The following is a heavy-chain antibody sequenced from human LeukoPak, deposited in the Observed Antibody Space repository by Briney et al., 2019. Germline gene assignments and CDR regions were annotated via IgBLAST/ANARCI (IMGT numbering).Heavy chain of an antibody. J-gene: IGHJ5*02. V-gene: IGHV3-23*01. CDR2: ISGSGDNI. CDR1: GFTFSNFL. CDR3: AKGTSPFDP. Sequence: GGSLRLSCAASGFTFSNFLITWVRQAPGKGPEWVSLISGSGDNIYYVDSVKGRFTISRDNSKNTLYLQMNSLRAEDTAVYFCAKGTSPFDPWGQGTLVTVSS.